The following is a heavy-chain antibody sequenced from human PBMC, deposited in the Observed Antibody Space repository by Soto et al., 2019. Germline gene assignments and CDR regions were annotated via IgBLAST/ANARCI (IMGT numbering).Heavy chain of an antibody. J-gene: IGHJ3*02. V-gene: IGHV3-33*01. CDR2: VWYGGDQK. CDR1: GFTFRNFA. CDR3: AREIRVIPDSFDI. D-gene: IGHD2-21*01. Sequence: GGSLRLSCAASGFTFRNFAMHWVRQAPGKGLEWMAVVWYGGDQKYHADSVKGRFTISRDNSKSTFYLHMNSLRADDTAVYYCAREIRVIPDSFDIWGQGTMVTVSS.